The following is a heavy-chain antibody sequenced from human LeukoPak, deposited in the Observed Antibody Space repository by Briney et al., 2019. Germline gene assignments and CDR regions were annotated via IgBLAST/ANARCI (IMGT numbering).Heavy chain of an antibody. D-gene: IGHD2-15*01. J-gene: IGHJ6*02. CDR1: GGTFSSYA. CDR3: ARAGRYCSGGSCYSYYYGMDV. Sequence: SVKVSCKASGGTFSSYAISWVRQAPGQGLEWMGGIIPIFGTANYAQKFQGRVTITADESTSTAYMELSSLRSEDTAVYYCARAGRYCSGGSCYSYYYGMDVWGQGTTVTVSS. CDR2: IIPIFGTA. V-gene: IGHV1-69*13.